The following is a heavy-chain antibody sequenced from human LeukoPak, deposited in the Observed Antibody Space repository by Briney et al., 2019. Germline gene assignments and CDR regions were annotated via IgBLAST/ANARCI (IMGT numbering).Heavy chain of an antibody. CDR2: ISYDGSNK. V-gene: IGHV3-30*18. CDR3: AKDHYDYVWGSYRFDP. Sequence: GGSLRLSCAASGFTFSSYSMHWVRQAPGKGLEWVAVISYDGSNKYYADSVKGRFTISRDNSKNTLYLQMNSLRAEDTAVYYCAKDHYDYVWGSYRFDPWGQGTLVTVSS. CDR1: GFTFSSYS. J-gene: IGHJ5*02. D-gene: IGHD3-16*02.